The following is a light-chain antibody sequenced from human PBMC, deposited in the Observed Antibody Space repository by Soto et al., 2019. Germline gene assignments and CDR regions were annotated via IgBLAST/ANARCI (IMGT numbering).Light chain of an antibody. CDR3: QQYGSSRWT. J-gene: IGKJ1*01. Sequence: EIVFTQSPATLSLSPGERATLSCRASQSVGTTYLTWYQHKPGQAPRLLIYGASSRATGIPDRFSGSGSGTDFTLTISRLQPEDFAVYYCQQYGSSRWTFGQGTKVDIK. CDR2: GAS. CDR1: QSVGTTY. V-gene: IGKV3-20*01.